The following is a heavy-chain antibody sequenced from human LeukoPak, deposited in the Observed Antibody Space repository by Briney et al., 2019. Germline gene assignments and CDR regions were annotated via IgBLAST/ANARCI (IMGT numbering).Heavy chain of an antibody. V-gene: IGHV4-4*07. J-gene: IGHJ5*02. CDR2: IYTSGST. Sequence: SETLSLTCTVSGGSISSYYWSWIRQPAGKGLEWIGRIYTSGSTNYNPSLKSRVTLSVDTSKNQLSLKLSSVTAADTAVYYCARDRYYYDSSSYYYRFDPWGQGTLVTVSS. D-gene: IGHD3-22*01. CDR3: ARDRYYYDSSSYYYRFDP. CDR1: GGSISSYY.